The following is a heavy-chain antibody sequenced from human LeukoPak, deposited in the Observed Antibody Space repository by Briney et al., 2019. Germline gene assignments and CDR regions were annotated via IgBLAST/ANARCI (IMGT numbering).Heavy chain of an antibody. V-gene: IGHV3-23*01. CDR1: RFTFSSYA. CDR3: AKNGAAPKVYYFDY. CDR2: ISGSSGST. Sequence: GGSLRLSCAASRFTFSSYAMSWVRQAPGKGLEWVSAISGSSGSTYYADSVKGRFTISRDNSKNRLYLQVNSLRAEDTAVYYCAKNGAAPKVYYFDYWGQGTLVTVSS. D-gene: IGHD6-13*01. J-gene: IGHJ4*02.